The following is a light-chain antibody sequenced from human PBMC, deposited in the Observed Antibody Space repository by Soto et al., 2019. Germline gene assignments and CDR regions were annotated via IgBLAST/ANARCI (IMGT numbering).Light chain of an antibody. Sequence: QPASVSGSPGQSITISCTGTSSDVGGYNSVSWYQQHPGKAPKLMIYEVSNRPSGVSNRLSGSKSGNTASLTISGLQAEDEADYYCSSYTTSSTLLYVFGTGTKVTVL. CDR1: SSDVGGYNS. V-gene: IGLV2-14*01. CDR2: EVS. CDR3: SSYTTSSTLLYV. J-gene: IGLJ1*01.